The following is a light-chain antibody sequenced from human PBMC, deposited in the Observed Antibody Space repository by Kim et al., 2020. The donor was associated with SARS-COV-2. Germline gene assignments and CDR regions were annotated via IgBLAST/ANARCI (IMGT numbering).Light chain of an antibody. V-gene: IGLV2-8*01. CDR2: EVN. J-gene: IGLJ1*01. CDR3: ISYAGNNVYV. CDR1: GSDVGGYKY. Sequence: GQPVPISRTGTGSDVGGYKYVSWYQQHPGKAPKLMIYEVNRRPSGVPDRFSASKSGNTASLTVSGLQAEDEADYYCISYAGNNVYVFGTGTKVTVL.